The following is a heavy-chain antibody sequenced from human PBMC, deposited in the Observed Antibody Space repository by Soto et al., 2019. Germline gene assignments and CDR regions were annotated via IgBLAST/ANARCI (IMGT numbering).Heavy chain of an antibody. Sequence: EVQLLESGGGLVQPGGSLRLSCAASGFTFSSYAMSWFRQAPVKGLEWCSAISGSGGSTYDADSVNGRFTISRDNSKNTLYLQMNSLRAADTAVYYCATRGVVVVAATPDAFDLWGQGTMVTVSS. CDR2: ISGSGGST. J-gene: IGHJ3*01. D-gene: IGHD2-15*01. CDR3: ATRGVVVVAATPDAFDL. V-gene: IGHV3-23*01. CDR1: GFTFSSYA.